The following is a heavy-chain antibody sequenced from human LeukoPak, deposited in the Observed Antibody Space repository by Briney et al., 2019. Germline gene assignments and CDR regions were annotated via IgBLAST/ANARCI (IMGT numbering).Heavy chain of an antibody. Sequence: ASVKVSCKASGYTFTGNFLHWVRQAPGQGLEWMGRINPNSGATQYGQKFQGRVTMTRDTSISTAYLELSRVTSDDTALYYCARESVFYDSSGYYSGFDNWGQGTLVTVSS. D-gene: IGHD3-22*01. CDR2: INPNSGAT. J-gene: IGHJ4*02. V-gene: IGHV1-2*06. CDR1: GYTFTGNF. CDR3: ARESVFYDSSGYYSGFDN.